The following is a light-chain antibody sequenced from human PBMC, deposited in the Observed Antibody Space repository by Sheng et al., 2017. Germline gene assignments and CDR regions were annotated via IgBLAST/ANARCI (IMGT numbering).Light chain of an antibody. CDR3: QQYADSPLT. J-gene: IGKJ4*01. CDR2: GAS. CDR1: RSLSVNY. Sequence: EIVLTQSPGTLSLSPGERATLSCRTSRSLSVNYLAWYQQKPGQAPRLLFYGASTGASDIPARFSGSGSGTDFTLTVSSLEPEDFALYYCQQYADSPLTFGGGTKVEIK. V-gene: IGKV3-20*01.